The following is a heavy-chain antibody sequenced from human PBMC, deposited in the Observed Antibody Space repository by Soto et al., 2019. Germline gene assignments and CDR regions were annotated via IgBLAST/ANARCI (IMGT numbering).Heavy chain of an antibody. V-gene: IGHV3-21*01. J-gene: IGHJ6*02. CDR2: ISSSSSYI. CDR3: ARRVDCISTSCYAFPSNYYYYGMDV. D-gene: IGHD2-2*01. Sequence: ISSSSSYIYYADSVKGRFTISRDNAKNSLYLQMNSLRAEDTAVYYCARRVDCISTSCYAFPSNYYYYGMDVWGQGTTVTVSS.